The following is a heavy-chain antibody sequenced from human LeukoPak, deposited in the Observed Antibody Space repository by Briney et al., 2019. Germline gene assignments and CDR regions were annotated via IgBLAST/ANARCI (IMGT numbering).Heavy chain of an antibody. D-gene: IGHD3-22*01. J-gene: IGHJ4*02. CDR3: ARVMYYYDKFAGY. Sequence: ASVKVSCKASGYTFTGYYMHWVRQAPGQGLEWMGWINPNSGGTNYAQKFQGRVTMTGDTTISTAYMELSRLRSDDTAVYYCARVMYYYDKFAGYWGQGTLVTVSS. CDR1: GYTFTGYY. CDR2: INPNSGGT. V-gene: IGHV1-2*02.